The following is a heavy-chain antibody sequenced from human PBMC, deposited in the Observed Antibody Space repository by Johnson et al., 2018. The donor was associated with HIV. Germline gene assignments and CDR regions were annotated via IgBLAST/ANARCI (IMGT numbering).Heavy chain of an antibody. V-gene: IGHV3-23*04. D-gene: IGHD3-22*01. CDR1: GFSFDSHA. J-gene: IGHJ3*01. CDR3: AREISRYYYDYAAFDL. CDR2: ISYSGSST. Sequence: VQLVESGGGLVQPGGSLRLSCAASGFSFDSHAINWVRQAPGKGLQWVSAISYSGSSTYYADSVTGRFTISRDNSRSTVYLHMINLRADDTDLYYCAREISRYYYDYAAFDLWGQGTTVTVSS.